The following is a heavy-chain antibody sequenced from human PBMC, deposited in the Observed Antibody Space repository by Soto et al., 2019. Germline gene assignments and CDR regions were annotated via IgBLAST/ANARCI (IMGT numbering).Heavy chain of an antibody. J-gene: IGHJ3*02. CDR3: TPPRGYGVFEAYDI. Sequence: GGSLRLSCAASGFTFSTYAMSWFRQAPGKGLGGVSAISGSGDYTYYAYPVNGRSTITSDNSMHTLYLQMNSLRMEDTAEYYCTPPRGYGVFEAYDIWGQGTLVTVSS. CDR1: GFTFSTYA. D-gene: IGHD4-17*01. CDR2: ISGSGDYT. V-gene: IGHV3-23*01.